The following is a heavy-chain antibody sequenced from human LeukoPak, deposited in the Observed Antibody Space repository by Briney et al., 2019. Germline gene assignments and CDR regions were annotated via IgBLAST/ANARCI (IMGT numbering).Heavy chain of an antibody. J-gene: IGHJ4*02. CDR1: GFTFSSYG. V-gene: IGHV3-30*02. Sequence: GSLRVSCAASGFTFSSYGMHWVRQAPGKGLEWVAVIWYDGSNKYYADSVKGRFTISRDNSKNTLYLQMNSLRAEDTAVYYCATSIAVAGIRAGYFDYWGQGTLVTVSS. D-gene: IGHD6-19*01. CDR3: ATSIAVAGIRAGYFDY. CDR2: IWYDGSNK.